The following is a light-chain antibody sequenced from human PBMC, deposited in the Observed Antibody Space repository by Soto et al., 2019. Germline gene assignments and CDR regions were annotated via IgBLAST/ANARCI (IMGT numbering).Light chain of an antibody. Sequence: IVMTQSPATLSVSPGDRATLSCRASQSVSSNLAWYQQKPGQAPRLLIYGASTRATGIPARFSGSGSGTEFTLTISSLQSEDFAVYYCHQSNNSPQTFGQGTKV. CDR2: GAS. CDR3: HQSNNSPQT. J-gene: IGKJ1*01. CDR1: QSVSSN. V-gene: IGKV3-15*01.